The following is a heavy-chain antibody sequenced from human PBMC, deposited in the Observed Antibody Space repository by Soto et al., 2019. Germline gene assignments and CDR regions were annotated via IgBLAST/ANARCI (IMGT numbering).Heavy chain of an antibody. CDR3: AREREGQWLEPYNWFDP. Sequence: QVQLVESGGGVVQPGRSLRLSCAASGFTFSSYGMHWVRQAPGKGLEWVAVIWYDGSNKYYADSVKGRFTISRDNSKNTLYLQMNSLRAEDTAVYYCAREREGQWLEPYNWFDPWGQGTLVTVSS. D-gene: IGHD6-19*01. J-gene: IGHJ5*02. CDR1: GFTFSSYG. V-gene: IGHV3-33*01. CDR2: IWYDGSNK.